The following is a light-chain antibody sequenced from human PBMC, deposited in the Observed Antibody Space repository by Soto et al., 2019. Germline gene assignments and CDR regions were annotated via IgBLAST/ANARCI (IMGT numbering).Light chain of an antibody. CDR3: QQYDKYWT. CDR2: KAS. Sequence: DLPMTPSPTPPSPSPGDPLPLPFRASQLISSWLAWYQQKPGKAPKLLIYKASRLERGVPSRFSGSESGTEFTLTITSLQADDFATYYCQQYDKYWTFGQGTKVDIK. V-gene: IGKV1-5*03. CDR1: QLISSW. J-gene: IGKJ1*01.